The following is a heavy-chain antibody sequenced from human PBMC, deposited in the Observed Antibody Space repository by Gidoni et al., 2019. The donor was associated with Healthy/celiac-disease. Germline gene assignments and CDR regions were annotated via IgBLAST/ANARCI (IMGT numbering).Heavy chain of an antibody. D-gene: IGHD4-17*01. V-gene: IGHV3-74*01. CDR1: GFTFSSYW. CDR2: INSDGSST. Sequence: EVQLVQSWGGLVQPGGSLSLSCAASGFTFSSYWMHWVRQAPGKGLVWVSRINSDGSSTSYADSVKGRFNISRDNAKNTLYLQMNRLRAEDTAVYYCARVVPTVTTPQDVWGQGTTVTVSS. J-gene: IGHJ6*02. CDR3: ARVVPTVTTPQDV.